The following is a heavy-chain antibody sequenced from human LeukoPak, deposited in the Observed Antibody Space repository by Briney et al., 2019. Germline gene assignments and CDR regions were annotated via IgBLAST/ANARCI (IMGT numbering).Heavy chain of an antibody. CDR3: ARDSFVAVAGQFDY. Sequence: SVKVSCKASGGTFSSYAISWVRQAPGQGLEWMGGIIPIFGTANYAQKFQGRVTITADESTSTAYMELSSLRSDDTAVYYCARDSFVAVAGQFDYWGQGTLVTVSS. D-gene: IGHD6-19*01. CDR2: IIPIFGTA. J-gene: IGHJ4*02. CDR1: GGTFSSYA. V-gene: IGHV1-69*13.